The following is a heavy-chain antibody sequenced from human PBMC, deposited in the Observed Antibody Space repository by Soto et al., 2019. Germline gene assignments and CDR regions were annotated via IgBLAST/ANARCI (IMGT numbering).Heavy chain of an antibody. Sequence: FPRLSCESSGFNFSNYDMNWVRQAPVGGLEWIAFISGTGFTTYYADSAWPRFTISRDNSQSALFLQMDSLTVDDSGIYFCARGGVDWGQGVPVTVSS. J-gene: IGHJ4*02. V-gene: IGHV3-48*03. CDR1: GFNFSNYD. CDR3: ARGGVD. D-gene: IGHD2-8*01. CDR2: ISGTGFTT.